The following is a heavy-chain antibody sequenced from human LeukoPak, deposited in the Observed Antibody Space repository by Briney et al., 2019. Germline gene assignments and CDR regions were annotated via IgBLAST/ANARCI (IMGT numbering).Heavy chain of an antibody. J-gene: IGHJ4*02. D-gene: IGHD3-22*01. V-gene: IGHV4-34*01. CDR3: ARGPDRYY. CDR2: INHSGST. CDR1: GGSFSGYY. Sequence: PSETLSLTCAVYGGSFSGYYWSWIRQPPGKGLEWIGEINHSGSTNYNPSLKSRVTISVDTPKNQFSLKLSSVTAADTAVYYCARGPDRYYWGQGTLVTVSS.